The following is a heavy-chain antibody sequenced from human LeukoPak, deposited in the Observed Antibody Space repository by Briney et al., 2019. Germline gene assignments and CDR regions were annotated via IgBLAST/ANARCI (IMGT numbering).Heavy chain of an antibody. D-gene: IGHD3-16*01. V-gene: IGHV4-4*07. CDR3: ARGRIGGPKAPFDY. CDR2: IYTSGST. J-gene: IGHJ4*02. Sequence: KTSETLSLTCTVSGGSISSYYWSWIRQPAGKGLEWIGRIYTSGSTNYNPSLKSRVTMSVDTSKNQFSLNLSSVTAADTAVYYCARGRIGGPKAPFDYWGQGTLVTVSS. CDR1: GGSISSYY.